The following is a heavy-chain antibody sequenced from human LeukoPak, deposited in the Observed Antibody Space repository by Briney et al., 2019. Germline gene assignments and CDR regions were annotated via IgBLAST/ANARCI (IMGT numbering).Heavy chain of an antibody. Sequence: SQTLSLTCTVSGGSISGYHWSWIRQPPGKGLEWLGYIYYSGSSNYNPSLKRRVTMSADTSKNQFSLKLSSVTAADTAVYYCARVPRSYYNYYYMDVWGKGTTVTVSS. CDR2: IYYSGSS. CDR3: ARVPRSYYNYYYMDV. CDR1: GGSISGYH. J-gene: IGHJ6*03. V-gene: IGHV4-59*01.